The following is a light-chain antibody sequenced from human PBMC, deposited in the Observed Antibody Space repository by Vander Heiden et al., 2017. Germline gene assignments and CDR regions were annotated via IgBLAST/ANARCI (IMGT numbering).Light chain of an antibody. Sequence: AIRITQPPPSFSAPTGDRVTITCRASQGISSYLAWYQQKPGKAPKLLIYAASTLQSGVPSRFSGSGSGTDFTLTISCLQSEDFATYYCQQYDSYPYTFGQGTKLEIK. V-gene: IGKV1-8*01. CDR3: QQYDSYPYT. CDR1: QGISSY. J-gene: IGKJ2*01. CDR2: AAS.